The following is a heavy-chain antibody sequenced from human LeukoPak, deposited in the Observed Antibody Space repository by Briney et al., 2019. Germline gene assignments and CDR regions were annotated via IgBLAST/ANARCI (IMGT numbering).Heavy chain of an antibody. J-gene: IGHJ6*04. CDR2: ISSSSSYT. V-gene: IGHV3-11*06. CDR3: ARDGGSYYDILTGYSQLTYGMDV. D-gene: IGHD3-9*01. Sequence: GGSLRLSCAASGFTSSDYYMSWIRQAPGKGLEWVSYISSSSSYTNYADSVEGRFTISRDNAKNSLYLQMNSLRAEDTAVYYCARDGGSYYDILTGYSQLTYGMDVWGKGTTVTVSS. CDR1: GFTSSDYY.